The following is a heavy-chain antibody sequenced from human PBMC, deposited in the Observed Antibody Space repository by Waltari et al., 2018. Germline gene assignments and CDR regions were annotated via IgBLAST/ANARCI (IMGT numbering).Heavy chain of an antibody. CDR3: ARGLGYSAWFDP. CDR1: GGSIRSSY. Sequence: QVQLQESGPGLVKPSETLSLNCTVSGGSIRSSYWSWIRQSPGKGLEWIGCIHYTGSTNYNPSLKSRLTISLDTSKDQFFLNLNSVTAADTAVYYCARGLGYSAWFDPWGQGTLVTVSS. J-gene: IGHJ5*02. V-gene: IGHV4-59*08. CDR2: IHYTGST. D-gene: IGHD3-22*01.